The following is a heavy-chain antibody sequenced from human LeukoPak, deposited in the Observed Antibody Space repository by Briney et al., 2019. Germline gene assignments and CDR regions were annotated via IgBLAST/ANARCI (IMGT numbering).Heavy chain of an antibody. V-gene: IGHV3-21*01. D-gene: IGHD1-26*01. CDR2: ISSSSYI. J-gene: IGHJ4*02. CDR3: ASRGIVGATARAGGY. CDR1: GFTFSSYS. Sequence: GGSLRLSCAASGFTFSSYSMNWVRQAPGKGLEWVSSISSSSYIYYADSVKGRFTISRDNAKNSLYLQMNSLRAEDTAVYYCASRGIVGATARAGGYWGQGTLVTVSS.